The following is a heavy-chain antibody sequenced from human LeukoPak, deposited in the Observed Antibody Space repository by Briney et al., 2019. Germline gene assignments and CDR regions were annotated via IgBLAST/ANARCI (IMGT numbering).Heavy chain of an antibody. CDR2: ISSSSSNI. Sequence: GGSLRLSCAASGFTFSSYSMNWVRQAPGKGLEWVSSISSSSSNIYYADSVKGRFTISRDNAKNSLYLQMNSLRDEDTAVYSCARDGVRDGLYFDRWGQGTLVTVSS. V-gene: IGHV3-21*01. CDR1: GFTFSSYS. J-gene: IGHJ4*02. CDR3: ARDGVRDGLYFDR. D-gene: IGHD5-24*01.